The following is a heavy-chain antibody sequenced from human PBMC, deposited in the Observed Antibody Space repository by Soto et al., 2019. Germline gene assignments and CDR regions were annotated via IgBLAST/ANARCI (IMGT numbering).Heavy chain of an antibody. D-gene: IGHD3-9*01. J-gene: IGHJ4*02. Sequence: GGSLRLSCAASGFTFSSYWMSWVRQAPGKGLEWVANIKQDGSEKYYVDSVKGRFTISRDNAKNSLYLQMNSLRAEDTAVYYCARDGTGYDILTGYYRIYYFDYWGQGTLVTVSS. V-gene: IGHV3-7*01. CDR3: ARDGTGYDILTGYYRIYYFDY. CDR1: GFTFSSYW. CDR2: IKQDGSEK.